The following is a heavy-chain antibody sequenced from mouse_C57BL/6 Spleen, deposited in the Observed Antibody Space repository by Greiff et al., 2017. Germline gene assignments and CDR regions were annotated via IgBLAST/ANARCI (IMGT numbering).Heavy chain of an antibody. CDR3: ARQDYSNYEFAY. CDR2: IYPGSGST. D-gene: IGHD2-5*01. Sequence: QVQLQQPGAELVKPGASVKMSCKASGYTFTSYWITWVKQRPGQGLEWIGDIYPGSGSTNYNEKFKSKATLTVDTSSSTAYMQLSSLTSADSAVYYCARQDYSNYEFAYWGQGTLVTVSA. J-gene: IGHJ3*01. V-gene: IGHV1-55*01. CDR1: GYTFTSYW.